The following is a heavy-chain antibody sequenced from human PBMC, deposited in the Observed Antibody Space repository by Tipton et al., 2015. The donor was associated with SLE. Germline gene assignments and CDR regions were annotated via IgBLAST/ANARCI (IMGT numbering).Heavy chain of an antibody. CDR3: ARRIGVGRFDY. J-gene: IGHJ4*02. D-gene: IGHD1-26*01. CDR2: INHSGST. V-gene: IGHV4-34*01. CDR1: GGSFSGYY. Sequence: TLSLTCAVYGGSFSGYYWSWIRQPPGKGLEWIGEINHSGSTNYNPSLKSRGTISVDTSKNQFSLKLSSVTAADTAVYYCARRIGVGRFDYWGQGTLVTVSS.